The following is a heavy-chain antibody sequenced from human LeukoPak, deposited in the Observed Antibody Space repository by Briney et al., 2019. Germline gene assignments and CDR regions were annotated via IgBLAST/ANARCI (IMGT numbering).Heavy chain of an antibody. CDR2: INPNSGGT. CDR3: AREKGGVVPPRLSMTPYEY. D-gene: IGHD4-23*01. Sequence: PSVNVSSKASRYTFTAYYMNWVRQAPRHALEWRGWINPNSGGTDYAQKFHRRVTMTNDTSIITAYTHLSRLRSDDTAQYYGAREKGGVVPPRLSMTPYEYWAQGPLVSVFS. CDR1: RYTFTAYY. V-gene: IGHV1-2*02. J-gene: IGHJ4*02.